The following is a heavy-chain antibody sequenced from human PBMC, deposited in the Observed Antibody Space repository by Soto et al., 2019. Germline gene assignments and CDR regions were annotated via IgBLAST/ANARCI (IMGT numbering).Heavy chain of an antibody. J-gene: IGHJ4*02. D-gene: IGHD3-22*01. Sequence: GGSLRLSCAASGFTFSSYSMNWVRQAPGKGLEWVSYISSSSSTIYYADSVKGRFTISRDNAKNSLYLQMNSLRDEDTAVYYCFVNYDSSGYLFDYWGQGTLVTVSS. CDR3: FVNYDSSGYLFDY. CDR2: ISSSSSTI. V-gene: IGHV3-48*02. CDR1: GFTFSSYS.